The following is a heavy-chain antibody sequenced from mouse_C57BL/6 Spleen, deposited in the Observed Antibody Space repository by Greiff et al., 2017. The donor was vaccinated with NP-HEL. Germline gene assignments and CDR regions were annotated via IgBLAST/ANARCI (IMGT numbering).Heavy chain of an antibody. J-gene: IGHJ3*01. CDR3: ARSGQLGSWFAY. V-gene: IGHV1-22*01. CDR2: INPNNGGT. D-gene: IGHD4-1*02. CDR1: GYTFTDYN. Sequence: EVQLQQSGPELVKPGASVKMSCKASGYTFTDYNMHWVKQSHGKSLEWIGYINPNNGGTSYNQKFKGKATLTVNKSSSTAYMELRSLTSEDAAVYYWARSGQLGSWFAYWGQGTLVTVSA.